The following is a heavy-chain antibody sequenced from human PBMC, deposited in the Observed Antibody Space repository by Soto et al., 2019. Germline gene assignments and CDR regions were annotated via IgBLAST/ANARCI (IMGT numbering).Heavy chain of an antibody. CDR3: ARGKSVGHFDY. V-gene: IGHV4-59*01. D-gene: IGHD1-26*01. J-gene: IGHJ4*02. CDR2: IYYSGST. CDR1: GGSIPTTY. Sequence: XATRTPTCTVPGGSIPTTYWTWCWKRPGKGMEWIGYIYYSGSTNYNPSLKGRVTISVHTSKNQFSLKLSSVTAAEKTVYSGARGKSVGHFDYWGQGTLVTVSS.